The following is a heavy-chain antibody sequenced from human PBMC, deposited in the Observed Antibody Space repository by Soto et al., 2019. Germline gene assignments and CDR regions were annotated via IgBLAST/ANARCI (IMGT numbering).Heavy chain of an antibody. CDR3: ARELDL. J-gene: IGHJ2*01. V-gene: IGHV4-59*01. CDR2: IYYSGST. CDR1: GGSISSYY. Sequence: PSETLSLTCTVSGGSISSYYWSWIRQPPGKGLEWIGYIYYSGSTNYNPSLKSRVTISVDTSKNQFSLKLSSVTAADTAVYYCARELDLWGRGTLVTVSS.